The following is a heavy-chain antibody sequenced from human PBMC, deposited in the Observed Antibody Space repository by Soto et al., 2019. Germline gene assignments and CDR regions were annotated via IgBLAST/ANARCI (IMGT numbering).Heavy chain of an antibody. CDR2: INASNGNT. J-gene: IGHJ4*02. Sequence: GASVKVSCKASGYTFTSTYMHWVRQAPGQRLEWMGGINASNGNTKYSQKFQGRVTITRDTSASTDYMELSSLRSEDTAMYYCARSIVVVTALDYWGQGTLVTVS. D-gene: IGHD2-21*02. CDR1: GYTFTSTY. V-gene: IGHV1-3*01. CDR3: ARSIVVVTALDY.